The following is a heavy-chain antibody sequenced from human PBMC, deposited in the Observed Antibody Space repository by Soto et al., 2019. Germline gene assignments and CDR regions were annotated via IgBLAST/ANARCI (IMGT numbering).Heavy chain of an antibody. CDR3: AGSPGLSRISGTTLGA. D-gene: IGHD1-7*01. CDR1: GFTFSSHW. CDR2: INGDGSST. J-gene: IGHJ5*01. V-gene: IGHV3-74*01. Sequence: EVQLVESGGGLVQPGGSLRLSCAASGFTFSSHWMHWVRQAPGKGLVWVSRINGDGSSTSYADSVKGRFTISRDNAKNMLYLQVNSLRADDTAVYYCAGSPGLSRISGTTLGAWGQGTLVTVYS.